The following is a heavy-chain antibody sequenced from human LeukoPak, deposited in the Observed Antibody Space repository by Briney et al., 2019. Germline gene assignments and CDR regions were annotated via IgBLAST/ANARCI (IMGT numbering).Heavy chain of an antibody. CDR1: GFTFSSYW. D-gene: IGHD4-23*01. J-gene: IGHJ3*02. CDR3: ARCYGGNSGSAFDI. V-gene: IGHV3-7*01. Sequence: GGSLRLSCAASGFTFSSYWMSWVRQAPGKGLEWVANIKQDGSEKYYVDSVKGRFTISRDNAKNSLYLQMNSLRAEDTAVYYCARCYGGNSGSAFDIWGQGTMVTVSS. CDR2: IKQDGSEK.